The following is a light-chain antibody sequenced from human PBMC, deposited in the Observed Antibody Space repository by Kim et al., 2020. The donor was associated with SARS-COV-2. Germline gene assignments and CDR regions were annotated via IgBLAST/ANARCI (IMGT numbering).Light chain of an antibody. J-gene: IGKJ2*01. Sequence: DIVMTQSPLSLPVTPGEPASISCRSSQSLLHSNGYNYLDWYLQKPGQSPQLLIYLGSNRASGVPDRFSGSGSGTDFTLKISRVEAEDVGVYYCMQALRFPYTFGQGTKLEI. V-gene: IGKV2-28*01. CDR3: MQALRFPYT. CDR1: QSLLHSNGYNY. CDR2: LGS.